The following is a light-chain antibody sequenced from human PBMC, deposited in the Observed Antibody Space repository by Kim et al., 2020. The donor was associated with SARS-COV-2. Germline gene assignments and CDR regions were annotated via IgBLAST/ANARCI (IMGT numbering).Light chain of an antibody. CDR2: VNN. J-gene: IGLJ2*01. CDR3: GTWDTSLSGVV. CDR1: SSNIAEKS. V-gene: IGLV1-51*01. Sequence: GPKVTLSCSGSSSNIAEKSVSWYQQLPGTAPKLLIFVNNKRPSGIPDRFSGSKSGTSATLDITGLQTGDEAAYYCGTWDTSLSGVVFGGGTQLTVL.